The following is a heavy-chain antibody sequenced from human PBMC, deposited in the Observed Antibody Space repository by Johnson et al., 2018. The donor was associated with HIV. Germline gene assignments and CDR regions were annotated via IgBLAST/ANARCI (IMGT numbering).Heavy chain of an antibody. J-gene: IGHJ3*02. CDR1: GLSFSNFG. Sequence: VQLVESGGGVVQPGKSLTLSCVGSGLSFSNFGIHWVRQTPGMGLEWVAIISYDGSKIYYADSVKGRFTISRDNPKNTLYLQINSLRLEDTAVYYCANLGDYSGINGFDIWGQGTMVTVSS. V-gene: IGHV3-30*18. D-gene: IGHD4-23*01. CDR2: ISYDGSKI. CDR3: ANLGDYSGINGFDI.